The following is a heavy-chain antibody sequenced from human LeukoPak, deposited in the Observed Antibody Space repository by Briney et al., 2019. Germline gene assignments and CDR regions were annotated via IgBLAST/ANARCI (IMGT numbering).Heavy chain of an antibody. Sequence: PGGSLRLSCAASGFTFYDYAMHWVRQAPGKGLEWFSGISWNSGVIDYADSVKGRFTISRDNAKNSLYLQMNRLRAEDMALYYCAKGYCSSTSCYTDYWGQGTLVTVSS. CDR2: ISWNSGVI. J-gene: IGHJ4*02. V-gene: IGHV3-9*03. CDR3: AKGYCSSTSCYTDY. CDR1: GFTFYDYA. D-gene: IGHD2-2*02.